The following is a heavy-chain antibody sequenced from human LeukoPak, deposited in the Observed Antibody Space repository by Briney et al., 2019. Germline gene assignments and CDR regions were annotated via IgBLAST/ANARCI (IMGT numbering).Heavy chain of an antibody. J-gene: IGHJ4*02. CDR2: IRSKAFGGST. CDR3: TRDFTIFDY. Sequence: GGSLRLSCIASGFTFGDYAMSWVRQAPGKGLEWVGFIRSKAFGGSTEYAASVKGRFTISRDDSKSIAYLQMNSLETEDTAVYYCTRDFTIFDYWGQGTLVTVSS. V-gene: IGHV3-49*04. D-gene: IGHD3-3*01. CDR1: GFTFGDYA.